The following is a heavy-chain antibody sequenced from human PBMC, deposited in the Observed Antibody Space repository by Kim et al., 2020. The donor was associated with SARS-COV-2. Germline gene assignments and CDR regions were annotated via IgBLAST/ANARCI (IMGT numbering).Heavy chain of an antibody. Sequence: GGSLRLSCAASGFTFSSYEMNWVRQAPGKGLEWVSYISSSGSTIYYADSVKGRFTISRDNAKNSLYLQMNSLRAEDTAVYYCARGTSPEVGDGLTRKGYWYFDLWGRGTLVTVSS. CDR1: GFTFSSYE. D-gene: IGHD3-16*01. V-gene: IGHV3-48*03. CDR2: ISSSGSTI. CDR3: ARGTSPEVGDGLTRKGYWYFDL. J-gene: IGHJ2*01.